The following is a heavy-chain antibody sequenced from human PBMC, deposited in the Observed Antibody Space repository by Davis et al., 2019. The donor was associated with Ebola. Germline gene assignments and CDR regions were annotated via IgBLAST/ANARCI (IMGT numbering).Heavy chain of an antibody. J-gene: IGHJ4*02. Sequence: GESLKISCAASGFTFYRYEMNWVRQAPGKGLEWVSVIYDRSTAYADSVRGRFTISRDKSNNSLYLDMNSLRVDDTAVYYCATTQWLREFDNWGQGTLVTVSS. CDR2: IYDRST. V-gene: IGHV3-53*05. CDR3: ATTQWLREFDN. D-gene: IGHD6-19*01. CDR1: GFTFYRYE.